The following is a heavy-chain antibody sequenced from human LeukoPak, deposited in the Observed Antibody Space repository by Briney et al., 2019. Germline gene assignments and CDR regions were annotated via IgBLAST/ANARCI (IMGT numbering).Heavy chain of an antibody. V-gene: IGHV3-48*04. J-gene: IGHJ4*02. CDR1: GFTFSSYS. CDR3: ARVPLY. Sequence: GGSLRLSCAASGFTFSSYSMNWVRQAPGKGLEWVSYISSSSSTIYYADSVKGRFTISRDNAKNTLYLQMNSLRAEDTAVYYCARVPLYWGQGTLVTVSS. CDR2: ISSSSSTI.